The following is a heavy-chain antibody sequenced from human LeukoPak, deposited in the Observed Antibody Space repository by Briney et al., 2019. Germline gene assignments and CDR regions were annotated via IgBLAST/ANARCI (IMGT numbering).Heavy chain of an antibody. V-gene: IGHV3-64*01. Sequence: GGSLRLSCAASGFTFDNYALHWVRQAPGKGLEYVSGISSTRGSTTSANTVKDRFTISRDNSKNTLYLQMGSLRAEDMAVYYCARGSGTHYYHYSMDVWGQGTTVTVSS. CDR3: ARGSGTHYYHYSMDV. CDR2: ISSTRGST. CDR1: GFTFDNYA. D-gene: IGHD3-10*01. J-gene: IGHJ6*02.